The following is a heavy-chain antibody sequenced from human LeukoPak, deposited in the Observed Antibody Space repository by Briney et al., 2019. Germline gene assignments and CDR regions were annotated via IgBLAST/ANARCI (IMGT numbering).Heavy chain of an antibody. CDR1: GYTFTSYG. D-gene: IGHD3-9*01. CDR2: ISAYNGNT. CDR3: ARDRRILTGPDY. Sequence: ASVKVSCKASGYTFTSYGISWVREAPGQGLEWMGWISAYNGNTNYAQKLQGRVTMTTDRSTSTAYMELRSLRSDDTAVYYCARDRRILTGPDYWGQGTLVTVSS. J-gene: IGHJ4*02. V-gene: IGHV1-18*04.